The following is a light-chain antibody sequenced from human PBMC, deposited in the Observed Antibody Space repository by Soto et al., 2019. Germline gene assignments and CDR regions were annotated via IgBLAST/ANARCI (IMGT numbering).Light chain of an antibody. V-gene: IGKV3-20*01. Sequence: EIVLTHSPGTLSLSPCERATLSCSASQSVSSSYLAWYQQKPDQAPRLLIHGASSRATGTPDRFSGSGSGTDFTLTISRLEPEDFAVYYCHHYSRSPFSFGPGTKVDIK. CDR2: GAS. J-gene: IGKJ3*01. CDR1: QSVSSSY. CDR3: HHYSRSPFS.